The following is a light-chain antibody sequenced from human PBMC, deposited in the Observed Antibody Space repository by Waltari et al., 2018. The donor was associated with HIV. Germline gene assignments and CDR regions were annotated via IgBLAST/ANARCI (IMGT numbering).Light chain of an antibody. CDR2: DAS. CDR1: QSISGY. V-gene: IGKV3-11*01. J-gene: IGKJ4*01. Sequence: EIVLTQSPATLSLSPGERATLSCRASQSISGYLAWYQQKHGQAPRLLICDASNRAPGIPARFRGSESVTDFTLTVSSLEPEDFAVYYCQQRSDWPLTFGGGTKVEIK. CDR3: QQRSDWPLT.